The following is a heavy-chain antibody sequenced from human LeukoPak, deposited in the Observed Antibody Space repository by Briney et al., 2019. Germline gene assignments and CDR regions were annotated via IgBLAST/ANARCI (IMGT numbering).Heavy chain of an antibody. CDR2: IDWDDDK. V-gene: IGHV2-70*11. J-gene: IGHJ6*03. CDR1: GGSISISSYY. D-gene: IGHD6-13*01. CDR3: ARLAAAGPSYYYYMDV. Sequence: TLSLTCTVSGGSISISSYYWAWIRQPPGKALEWLARIDWDDDKYYSTSLKTRLTISKDTSKNQVVLTMTNMDPVDTATYYCARLAAAGPSYYYYMDVWGKGTTVTVSS.